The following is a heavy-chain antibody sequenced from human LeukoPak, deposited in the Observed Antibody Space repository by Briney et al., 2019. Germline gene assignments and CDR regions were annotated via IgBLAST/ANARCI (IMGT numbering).Heavy chain of an antibody. CDR2: INHSGST. V-gene: IGHV4-34*01. Sequence: SETLSLACAVYGGSFSGYYWSWIRQPPGKGLEWIGEINHSGSTNYNPSLKSRVTISVDTSKHQFSLKLSSVTAADTAVYYCARENYYDSSGYDALWGQGTLVTVSS. J-gene: IGHJ4*02. D-gene: IGHD3-22*01. CDR1: GGSFSGYY. CDR3: ARENYYDSSGYDAL.